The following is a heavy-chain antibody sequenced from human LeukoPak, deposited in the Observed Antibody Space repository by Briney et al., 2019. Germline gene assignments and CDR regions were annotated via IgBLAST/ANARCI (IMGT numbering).Heavy chain of an antibody. CDR2: IEYDGSDK. CDR1: GFTFSNYN. D-gene: IGHD6-6*01. V-gene: IGHV3-30*02. Sequence: GGSLRLSCAASGFTFSNYNMNWVRQAPGKGLEWMAFIEYDGSDKYLADSVKGRFTISRDNSKNTLYLQMNSLRAEDTALYYCAKDLHSSSSCYWGQGALVTVSS. CDR3: AKDLHSSSSCY. J-gene: IGHJ4*02.